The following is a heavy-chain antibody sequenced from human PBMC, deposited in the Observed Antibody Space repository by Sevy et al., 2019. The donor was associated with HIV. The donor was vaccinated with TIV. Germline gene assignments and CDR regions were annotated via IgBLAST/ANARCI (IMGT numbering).Heavy chain of an antibody. V-gene: IGHV3-15*01. CDR1: GFTFSNAW. D-gene: IGHD6-13*01. J-gene: IGHJ4*02. Sequence: GGSLRLSCAASGFTFSNAWMSWVRQAPGKGLEWVGRIKGKIYDGTIDYAATVKGRFSISRDDSKNTLYLQMNSLKTEDTAVYYCTTASWSHEDYYSYWGQGTLVTVSS. CDR2: IKGKIYDGTI. CDR3: TTASWSHEDYYSY.